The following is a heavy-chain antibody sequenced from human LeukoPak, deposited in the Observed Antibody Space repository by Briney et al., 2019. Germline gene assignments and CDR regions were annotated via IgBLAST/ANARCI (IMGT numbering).Heavy chain of an antibody. D-gene: IGHD6-6*01. CDR2: INHSGST. J-gene: IGHJ5*02. CDR3: ARDGAARARYNWFDP. V-gene: IGHV4-34*01. Sequence: SETLSLTCAVYGGSFSGYYWSWIRQPPGKGLEWIGEINHSGSTNYNPSLKSRVTISVDTSKNQFSLKLSSVTAADTAVYYCARDGAARARYNWFDPWGQGPLVTVS. CDR1: GGSFSGYY.